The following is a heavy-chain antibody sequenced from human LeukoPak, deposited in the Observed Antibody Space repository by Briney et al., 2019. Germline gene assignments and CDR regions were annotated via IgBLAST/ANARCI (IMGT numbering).Heavy chain of an antibody. CDR3: ARDRAGMPMIY. D-gene: IGHD3-22*01. CDR1: GYTFTAYY. Sequence: ASVKVSCKASGYTFTAYYMHWVRKAPGQGLEWMGWINPNSGDTDYAQKFQGRVTMTRDTSISTAYMELSRLRSDDTAVYFCARDRAGMPMIYRGQGTLLTVSS. J-gene: IGHJ4*02. V-gene: IGHV1-2*02. CDR2: INPNSGDT.